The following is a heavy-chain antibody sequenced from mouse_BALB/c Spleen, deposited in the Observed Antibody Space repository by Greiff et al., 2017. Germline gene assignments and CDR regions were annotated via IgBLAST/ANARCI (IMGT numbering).Heavy chain of an antibody. V-gene: IGHV1S127*01. CDR1: GYSFTSYW. CDR2: IDPSDSET. CDR3: LITTVGGFDV. Sequence: AQLQQSGPQLVRPGASVKISCKASGYSFTSYWMHWVKQRPGQGLEWIGMIDPSDSETRLNQKFKDKATLTVDKSSSTAYMQLSSPTSEDSAVYYSLITTVGGFDVWGAGTTVTVSS. J-gene: IGHJ1*01. D-gene: IGHD1-1*01.